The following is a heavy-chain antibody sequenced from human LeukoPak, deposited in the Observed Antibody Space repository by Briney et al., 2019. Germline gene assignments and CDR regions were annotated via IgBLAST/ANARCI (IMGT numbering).Heavy chain of an antibody. CDR1: GYTFTGYY. CDR2: INPNSGGT. CDR3: ARDLYYYDSSGYWVYYFDY. D-gene: IGHD3-22*01. V-gene: IGHV1-2*06. J-gene: IGHJ4*02. Sequence: GASVKVSCKASGYTFTGYYMHWVRQAPGQGLEWMGRINPNSGGTNYAQKFPGRVTMTRDTSISTAYMELSRLRSDDTAVYYCARDLYYYDSSGYWVYYFDYWGQGTLVTVSS.